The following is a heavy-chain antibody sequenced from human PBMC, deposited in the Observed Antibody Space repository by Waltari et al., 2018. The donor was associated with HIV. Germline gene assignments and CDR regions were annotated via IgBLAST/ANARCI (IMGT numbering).Heavy chain of an antibody. CDR1: GYPFTGYH. CDR2: INPNSGGT. V-gene: IGHV1-2*02. J-gene: IGHJ4*02. D-gene: IGHD2-15*01. CDR3: ARANIGYCSGGSCYSSF. Sequence: QVQPVQSGAEVKKPGASVTVSCKASGYPFTGYHMTWVRQVPGQGLEWMGWINPNSGGTNYAQKFQGRVTMTRDTSINTAYMELSRLRSDDTAVYYCARANIGYCSGGSCYSSFWGQGTLVTVSS.